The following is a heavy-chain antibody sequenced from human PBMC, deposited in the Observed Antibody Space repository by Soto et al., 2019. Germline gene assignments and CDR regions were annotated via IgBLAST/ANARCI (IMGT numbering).Heavy chain of an antibody. D-gene: IGHD2-8*01. CDR2: ISVYNGNT. J-gene: IGHJ5*02. CDR3: ARGDCTDGVCYTTNPSGWLDP. CDR1: GYDFTNYG. Sequence: ASVKVSCKASGYDFTNYGINWVRQAPGQGLEWMGWISVYNGNTNFVQKFHGRVSMTTDKSTNTAYMELRSLRSDDTAVYYCARGDCTDGVCYTTNPSGWLDPWGQGTLVTVSS. V-gene: IGHV1-18*01.